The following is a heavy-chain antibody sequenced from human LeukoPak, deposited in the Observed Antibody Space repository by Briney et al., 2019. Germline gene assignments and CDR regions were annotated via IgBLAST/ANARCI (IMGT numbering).Heavy chain of an antibody. J-gene: IGHJ4*02. CDR3: AGAPNMDFFDF. D-gene: IGHD2-8*01. Sequence: WIWRVHSSGTITYNPSFRSRVTLSVDTSKKQLSLKLDSVTAADTAVYFCAGAPNMDFFDFWGQGTLVTVSS. V-gene: IGHV4-4*07. CDR2: VHSSGTI.